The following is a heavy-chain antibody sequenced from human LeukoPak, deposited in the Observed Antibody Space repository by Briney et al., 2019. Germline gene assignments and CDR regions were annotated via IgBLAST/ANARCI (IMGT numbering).Heavy chain of an antibody. CDR2: IDPNINGA. CDR3: ARESGSSDY. J-gene: IGHJ4*02. Sequence: GASVKVSCKTSGYTFTAHYLHWVRQAPGQGIEWMGYIDPNINGATYAQKFQGRVTLTRDTSISTVYMELSSLTSDDTAIYYCARESGSSDYWGQGTLVTVSS. V-gene: IGHV1-2*02. CDR1: GYTFTAHY. D-gene: IGHD1-26*01.